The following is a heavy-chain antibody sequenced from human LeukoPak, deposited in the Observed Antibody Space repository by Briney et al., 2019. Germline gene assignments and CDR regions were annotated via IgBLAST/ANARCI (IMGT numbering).Heavy chain of an antibody. D-gene: IGHD2-15*01. Sequence: SETLSLTCGVSGGSISSSNWWNWVRQPPGKGLEWIGDIYHSGSTNHNPSLKSRVTISVDKSKNQFSLKLSSVPAADTAVYYCAATDCKGGNCYFAYWGQGTLVTVSS. J-gene: IGHJ4*02. CDR1: GGSISSSNW. CDR2: IYHSGST. CDR3: AATDCKGGNCYFAY. V-gene: IGHV4-4*02.